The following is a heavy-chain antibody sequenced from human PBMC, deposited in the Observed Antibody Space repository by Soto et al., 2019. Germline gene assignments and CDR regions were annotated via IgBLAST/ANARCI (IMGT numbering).Heavy chain of an antibody. V-gene: IGHV1-69*13. J-gene: IGHJ6*02. D-gene: IGHD1-20*01. Sequence: SVKVSCXASGGTFSSYAISWVRQAPGQGLEWMGGIIPIFGTANYAQKFQGRVTITADESTSTAYMELSSLRSEDTAVYYCARDSLLRYNWNDERGYYGMDVWGQGTTVTVSS. CDR2: IIPIFGTA. CDR1: GGTFSSYA. CDR3: ARDSLLRYNWNDERGYYGMDV.